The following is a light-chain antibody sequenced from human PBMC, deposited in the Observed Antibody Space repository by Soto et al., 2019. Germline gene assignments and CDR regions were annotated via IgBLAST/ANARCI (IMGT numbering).Light chain of an antibody. CDR2: EVT. V-gene: IGLV2-8*01. J-gene: IGLJ3*02. Sequence: QSAVTQPPSASGSPGQSVTISCTGTSSDVGAYDYVSWYQQHPGKAPQLMIFEVTKRPSGVPDRFSGSKSGNTASLTVSGLHTEDEADYYCSSYTTSNTWLFGGGTKLTVL. CDR1: SSDVGAYDY. CDR3: SSYTTSNTWL.